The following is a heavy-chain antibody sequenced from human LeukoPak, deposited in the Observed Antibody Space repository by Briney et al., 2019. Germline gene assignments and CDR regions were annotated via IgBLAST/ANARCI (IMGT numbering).Heavy chain of an antibody. D-gene: IGHD3-10*01. J-gene: IGHJ3*02. Sequence: SVKVSCKASGGTFSSYAISWVRQAPGQRLEWMGRIITILGIANYAQKFQGRVTITADKSTSTAYMELSSLRSEDTAVYYCASGFPGSQAFDIWGQGTMVTVSS. CDR1: GGTFSSYA. V-gene: IGHV1-69*04. CDR2: IITILGIA. CDR3: ASGFPGSQAFDI.